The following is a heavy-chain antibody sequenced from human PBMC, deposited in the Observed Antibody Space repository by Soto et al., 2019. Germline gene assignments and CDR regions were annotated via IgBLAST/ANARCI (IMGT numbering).Heavy chain of an antibody. CDR3: ARDRGTVTPFDY. Sequence: ASVKVSCKASGGTFSSYAISWVRQAPGQGLEWMGGIIPIFGTANYAQKFQGRVTITADESTSTAYMELSSLRSEDTAVYYCARDRGTVTPFDYWGQGTLVTVSS. V-gene: IGHV1-69*13. CDR2: IIPIFGTA. CDR1: GGTFSSYA. J-gene: IGHJ4*02. D-gene: IGHD4-17*01.